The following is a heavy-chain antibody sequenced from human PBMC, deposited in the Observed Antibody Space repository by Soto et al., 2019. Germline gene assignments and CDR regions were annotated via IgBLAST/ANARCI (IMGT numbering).Heavy chain of an antibody. CDR2: INPSGGST. CDR1: GYTFTSYY. Sequence: QVQLVQSGAEVKKPGASVTVSCKASGYTFTSYYIHWVRQAPGQGLEWMGIINPSGGSTSYAQKFQGRVTMTRDTSTSTVYMEVSGLRSEDTAVYYCARDQEPSTLYYDYYYMDVCGKGTTVTVSS. V-gene: IGHV1-46*03. CDR3: ARDQEPSTLYYDYYYMDV. J-gene: IGHJ6*03.